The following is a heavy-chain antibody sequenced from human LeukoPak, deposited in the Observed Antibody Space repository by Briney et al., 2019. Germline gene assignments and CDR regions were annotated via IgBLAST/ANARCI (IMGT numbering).Heavy chain of an antibody. V-gene: IGHV3-74*01. CDR2: INADEDRA. D-gene: IGHD2-8*02. Sequence: PGGSLRLSCAASGFTFSDYWMHWVRQAPGKGLVWVSHINADEDRAAYADSVKGRFTISRDNARNTLYLQMNSLRAEDTAVYYCARDPTGGRPDYWGQGTLVTVSS. CDR1: GFTFSDYW. J-gene: IGHJ4*02. CDR3: ARDPTGGRPDY.